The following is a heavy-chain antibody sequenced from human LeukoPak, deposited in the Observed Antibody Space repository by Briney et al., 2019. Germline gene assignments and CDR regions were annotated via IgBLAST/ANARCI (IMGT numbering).Heavy chain of an antibody. J-gene: IGHJ4*02. V-gene: IGHV3-33*01. CDR3: ARFDTYSSPDDY. Sequence: GGSLRLSCAASGFTFRSYGMHWVRQAPSKGLEWVAVIWYDGSNKYYADSVKGRFTISRDNSKNTLYLQMNSLRAEDTAVYYCARFDTYSSPDDYWGQGTLVTVSS. D-gene: IGHD2-21*01. CDR2: IWYDGSNK. CDR1: GFTFRSYG.